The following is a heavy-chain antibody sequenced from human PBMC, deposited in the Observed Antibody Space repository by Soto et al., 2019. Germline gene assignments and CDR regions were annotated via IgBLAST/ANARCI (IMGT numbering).Heavy chain of an antibody. CDR2: ISSSSSYT. D-gene: IGHD3-22*01. CDR1: GFTFSDYY. V-gene: IGHV3-11*06. J-gene: IGHJ3*02. CDR3: ARDRAPKYYYDSSGYDAFDI. Sequence: GGSLRLSCAASGFTFSDYYMSWIRQAPGKGLEWVSYISSSSSYTNYADSVKGRFTISRDNAKNSMYLQMNSLRAEDTAVDYCARDRAPKYYYDSSGYDAFDIWGQGTMVTVSS.